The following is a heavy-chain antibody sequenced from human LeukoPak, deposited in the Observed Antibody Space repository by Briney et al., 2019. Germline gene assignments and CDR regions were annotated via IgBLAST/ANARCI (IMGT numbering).Heavy chain of an antibody. CDR3: ARDRQWLVGYYMDV. V-gene: IGHV1-69*04. CDR1: GGTFSSYA. CDR2: IIPILGIA. Sequence: ASVKVSCKASGGTFSSYAISWVRQAPGQGLEWMGRIIPILGIANYAQKFQGRVTITADKSTSTAYMELSSLRSEDTAVYYCARDRQWLVGYYMDVWGKGTTVTVSS. D-gene: IGHD6-19*01. J-gene: IGHJ6*03.